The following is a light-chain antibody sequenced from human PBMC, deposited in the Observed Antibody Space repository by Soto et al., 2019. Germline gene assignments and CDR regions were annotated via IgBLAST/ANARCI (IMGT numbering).Light chain of an antibody. J-gene: IGLJ3*02. CDR1: SSDVGGYNY. CDR3: SSYTSSSTLAWV. Sequence: QSVLTQPASVSGSPGQSITISCTGTSSDVGGYNYVSWYQQHPGKAPKLMIYEVSNRPSGVSNRFSGSKSGNTASLTISGLQAEDEVDYYCSSYTSSSTLAWVFGGGTKRTVL. CDR2: EVS. V-gene: IGLV2-14*01.